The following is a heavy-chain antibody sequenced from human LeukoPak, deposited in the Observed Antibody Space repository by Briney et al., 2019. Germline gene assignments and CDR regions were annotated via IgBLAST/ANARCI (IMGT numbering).Heavy chain of an antibody. Sequence: PSETLSLTCTVSGYSINSGYYWGWIRQPPGKGLEWIGSIYHSGSTYYNPSLKSRVTISVDTSKNQFSLKLSSVTAADTAVYYCARGWGLLPPVNWFDPWGQGTLVTVSS. CDR2: IYHSGST. CDR1: GYSINSGYY. CDR3: ARGWGLLPPVNWFDP. V-gene: IGHV4-38-2*02. D-gene: IGHD1-26*01. J-gene: IGHJ5*02.